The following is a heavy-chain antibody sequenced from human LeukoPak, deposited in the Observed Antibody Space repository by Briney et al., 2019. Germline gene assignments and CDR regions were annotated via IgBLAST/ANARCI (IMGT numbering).Heavy chain of an antibody. Sequence: SQTLSLTCAVSGGSISSGGYSWRWLRQPPGKGLEWIGYIYHSGSTYYNPSLKSRVTISVDRSKNQFSLKLSSVTAADTAVYYCARAHGSGSYYNNWFDPWGQGTLVTVSS. J-gene: IGHJ5*02. CDR2: IYHSGST. D-gene: IGHD3-10*01. V-gene: IGHV4-30-2*01. CDR3: ARAHGSGSYYNNWFDP. CDR1: GGSISSGGYS.